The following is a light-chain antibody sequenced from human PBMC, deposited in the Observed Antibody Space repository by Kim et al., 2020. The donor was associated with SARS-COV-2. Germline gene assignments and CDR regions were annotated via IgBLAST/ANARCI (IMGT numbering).Light chain of an antibody. CDR2: DVS. J-gene: IGLJ2*01. CDR1: SSDVGSYNY. Sequence: QSFTTSCTGTSSDVGSYNYVSWYQQHPGKAPKLMIYDVSNRPSGVSNRFSGSKSGNTASLTISGLQTEDEADYYCSSYTGSSTLVVFGGGTQLTVL. CDR3: SSYTGSSTLVV. V-gene: IGLV2-14*03.